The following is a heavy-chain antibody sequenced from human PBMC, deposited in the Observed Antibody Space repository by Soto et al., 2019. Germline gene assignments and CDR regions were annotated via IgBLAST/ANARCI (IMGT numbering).Heavy chain of an antibody. CDR2: VSASGGST. Sequence: EVLLLESGGGLVQPGGSLRLSCAASGFTFGNYAMTWVRQAPGKGLEWVSGVSASGGSTYYADSVRGRFAMSRDNSKRTMYLQMSSLRAEDTAVYYCAKDFYDSGGFRSGVDYWGQGILVTVSS. CDR1: GFTFGNYA. CDR3: AKDFYDSGGFRSGVDY. D-gene: IGHD3-22*01. V-gene: IGHV3-23*01. J-gene: IGHJ4*02.